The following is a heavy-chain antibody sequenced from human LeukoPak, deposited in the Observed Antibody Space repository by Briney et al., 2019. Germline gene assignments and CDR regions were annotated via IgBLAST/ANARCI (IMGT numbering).Heavy chain of an antibody. CDR3: ATEYSRFDSSGYFVFDY. J-gene: IGHJ4*02. V-gene: IGHV1-46*01. CDR2: INPSGGST. D-gene: IGHD3-22*01. CDR1: GYTFTSYY. Sequence: ASVKVSCKASGYTFTSYYMHWVRQAPGQGLEWMGIINPSGGSTSYAQKFQGRVTMTRDMSTSTVYMELSSLRSEDTAVYYCATEYSRFDSSGYFVFDYWGQGTLVTVSS.